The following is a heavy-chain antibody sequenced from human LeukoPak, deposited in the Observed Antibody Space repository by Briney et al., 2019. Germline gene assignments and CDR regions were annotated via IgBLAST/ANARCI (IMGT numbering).Heavy chain of an antibody. V-gene: IGHV1-69*04. Sequence: SVKVSCKASGGTFSSYAISWVRQAPGQGLEWMGRIIPILGIANYAQKFQGRVTIAADKSTSTAYMELSSLRSEDTAVYYCAKDSIAAAGPDYWGQGTLVTVSS. D-gene: IGHD6-13*01. CDR1: GGTFSSYA. J-gene: IGHJ4*02. CDR3: AKDSIAAAGPDY. CDR2: IIPILGIA.